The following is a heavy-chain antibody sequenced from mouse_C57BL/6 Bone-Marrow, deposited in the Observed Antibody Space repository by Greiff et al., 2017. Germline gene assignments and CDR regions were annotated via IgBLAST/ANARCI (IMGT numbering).Heavy chain of an antibody. CDR2: IHPNSGST. J-gene: IGHJ2*01. D-gene: IGHD2-3*01. CDR1: GYTFTSYW. CDR3: ARGWLLPRYFDY. V-gene: IGHV1-64*01. Sequence: VQLQQPGAELVKPGASVKLSCKASGYTFTSYWMHWVKQRPGQGLEWIGMIHPNSGSTNYNEKFKSKATLTVDKSSSTAYMQLSSLTSEDSAVYYCARGWLLPRYFDYWGQGTTLTVSS.